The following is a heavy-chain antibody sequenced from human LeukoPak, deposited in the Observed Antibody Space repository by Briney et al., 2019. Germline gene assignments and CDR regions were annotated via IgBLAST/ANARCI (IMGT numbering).Heavy chain of an antibody. CDR2: ISGSGGST. CDR1: GFTFSSYG. Sequence: GGSLRLSCAASGFTFSSYGMSWVRQAPGKGLEWVSAISGSGGSTYYADSVKGRFTISRDSSKNTLFLQMNRLRPEDAAVYYCAKAPVTTCRGGYCYPFDYWGQGTLVTVSS. CDR3: AKAPVTTCRGGYCYPFDY. V-gene: IGHV3-23*01. J-gene: IGHJ4*02. D-gene: IGHD2-2*03.